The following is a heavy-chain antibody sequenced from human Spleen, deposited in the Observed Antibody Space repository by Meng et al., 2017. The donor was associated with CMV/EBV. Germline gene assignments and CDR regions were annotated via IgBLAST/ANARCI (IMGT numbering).Heavy chain of an antibody. CDR1: GYTCASRG. CDR3: ARGTGIFDY. D-gene: IGHD7-27*01. Sequence: VTGGAAGYTCASRGITWVRQAPGQGLEWMGWISPSIGRTNYAQRLEGRVTMTTDRSTTTAYLELKSLRYDDTAVYLCARGTGIFDYWGQGTLVTVSS. V-gene: IGHV1-18*04. CDR2: ISPSIGRT. J-gene: IGHJ4*02.